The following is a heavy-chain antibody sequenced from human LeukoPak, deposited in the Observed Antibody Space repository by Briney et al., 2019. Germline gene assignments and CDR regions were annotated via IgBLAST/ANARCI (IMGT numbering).Heavy chain of an antibody. D-gene: IGHD2-2*01. J-gene: IGHJ6*02. CDR1: GYTFTSYG. V-gene: IGHV1-18*01. CDR2: ISAYNGNT. Sequence: AASVKVSCKASGYTFTSYGISWVRQAPGQGLEWMGWISAYNGNTNYAQKFQGRVTITRDTSASTAYMELSSLRSEDTAVYYCARFRGADRGYCSSTSRSCSYYGMDVWGQGTTVTVSS. CDR3: ARFRGADRGYCSSTSRSCSYYGMDV.